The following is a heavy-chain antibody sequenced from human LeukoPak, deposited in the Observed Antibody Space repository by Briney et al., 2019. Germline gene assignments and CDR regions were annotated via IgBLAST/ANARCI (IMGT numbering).Heavy chain of an antibody. V-gene: IGHV3-30*04. Sequence: PGRSLRLSCAASGFTFSSYAMHWVRRAPGEGLEWVAVISYDGSNKYYADSVKGRFTISRDNSKNTLYLQMNSLRAEDTAVYYCARGYDSSGWTLPYWGQGTLVTVSS. CDR2: ISYDGSNK. J-gene: IGHJ4*02. CDR1: GFTFSSYA. CDR3: ARGYDSSGWTLPY. D-gene: IGHD3-22*01.